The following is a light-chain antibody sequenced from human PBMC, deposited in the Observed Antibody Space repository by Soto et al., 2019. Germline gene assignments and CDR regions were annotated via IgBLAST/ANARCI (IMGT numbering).Light chain of an antibody. Sequence: EIVLAQSPATLSLSPWERATLSCRASQSVGNFLAWYQHRPGQAPRLLILNASTRATGIPDRFSGSGSGTDFTLTISRLEPEDFAVYYCQQYGSSRTFGQGAKVDIK. V-gene: IGKV3-20*01. J-gene: IGKJ1*01. CDR3: QQYGSSRT. CDR2: NAS. CDR1: QSVGNF.